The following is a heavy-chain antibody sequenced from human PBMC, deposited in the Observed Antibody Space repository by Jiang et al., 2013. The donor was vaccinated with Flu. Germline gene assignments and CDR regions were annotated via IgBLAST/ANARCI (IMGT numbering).Heavy chain of an antibody. Sequence: SGAEVKKPGASVEVSCKASGYTFFNYYIHWVRQAPGQGLEWMGLINPSDGSATYAQKFQGRVTMTTLTSISTVYMELSSLRSGDTAVYHCARGPRRGDFWNSFTHYFDYWGQGTLVTVSS. D-gene: IGHD3-3*01. CDR1: GYTFFNYY. V-gene: IGHV1-46*01. CDR2: INPSDGSA. CDR3: ARGPRRGDFWNSFTHYFDY. J-gene: IGHJ4*02.